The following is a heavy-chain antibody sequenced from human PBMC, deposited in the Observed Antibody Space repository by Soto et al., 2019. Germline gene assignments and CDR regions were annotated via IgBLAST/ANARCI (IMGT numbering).Heavy chain of an antibody. CDR1: GYTFTSYA. CDR3: ARDTMVRGVIPPYYFDY. V-gene: IGHV1-3*01. CDR2: INAGNGNT. Sequence: ASVKVSCKASGYTFTSYAMHWVRHPPGQRLEWMGWINAGNGNTKYSRKFQGRVTITRDTSASTAYMELSSLRSEDTAVYYCARDTMVRGVIPPYYFDYRGQRTLVPVSS. D-gene: IGHD3-10*01. J-gene: IGHJ4*02.